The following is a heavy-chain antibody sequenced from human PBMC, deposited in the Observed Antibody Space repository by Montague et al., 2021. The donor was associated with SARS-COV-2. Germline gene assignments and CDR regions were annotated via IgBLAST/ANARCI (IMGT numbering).Heavy chain of an antibody. Sequence: TLSLTCTVSGGSISSGGYYWSWIRRHPGKGLEWIGYIYYSGSTYYNPSLKSRVTISVDTSKNQFSLKLSSVTAADTAVYYCARNPGPAAMWGWFDPWGQGTLVTVSS. CDR3: ARNPGPAAMWGWFDP. CDR1: GGSISSGGYY. CDR2: IYYSGST. D-gene: IGHD2-2*01. V-gene: IGHV4-31*03. J-gene: IGHJ5*02.